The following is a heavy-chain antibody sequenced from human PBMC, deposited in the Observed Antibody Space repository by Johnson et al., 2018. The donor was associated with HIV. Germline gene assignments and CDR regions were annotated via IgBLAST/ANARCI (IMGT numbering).Heavy chain of an antibody. CDR3: AKQNRGAFDI. J-gene: IGHJ3*02. CDR2: ISYDGTSK. D-gene: IGHD1/OR15-1a*01. Sequence: QVQLVESGGGVVQPGRSLRLSCAASGFAFSSYAMHWVRQAPGKGLEWVAVISYDGTSKYQADSVKGRFTISRDTSKNTLYFQMNGLRAEDTAVYYCAKQNRGAFDIWGQGTMVTVSS. V-gene: IGHV3-30*14. CDR1: GFAFSSYA.